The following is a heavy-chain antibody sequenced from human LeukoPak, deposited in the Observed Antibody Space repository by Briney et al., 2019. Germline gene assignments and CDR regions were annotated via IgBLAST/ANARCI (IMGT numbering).Heavy chain of an antibody. D-gene: IGHD3-9*01. Sequence: GGSLRLSCAASGFTFSDYNMNWVRQAPGKGLEWVSYITNSGTTIHYADSEKGRFTISRDNAKNSLYLQMNSLRAEDTAVYYCARSIGLTGGGVDVWGQGTTVTVSS. J-gene: IGHJ6*02. CDR1: GFTFSDYN. CDR2: ITNSGTTI. V-gene: IGHV3-11*01. CDR3: ARSIGLTGGGVDV.